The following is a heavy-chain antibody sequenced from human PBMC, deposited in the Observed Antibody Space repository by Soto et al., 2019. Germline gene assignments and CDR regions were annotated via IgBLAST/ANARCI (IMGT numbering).Heavy chain of an antibody. V-gene: IGHV3-23*01. J-gene: IGHJ4*02. D-gene: IGHD3-10*01. CDR3: AKDRAGFTSCWEFFDF. CDR2: ISGNGATT. CDR1: GVAFSFYS. Sequence: EVALLESGGGLVQPGGSLRLSCEVSGVAFSFYSMSWVRQAPGKGLEWVASISGNGATTYYAASGEGRVTVSRDNSKNTVHLQMNSLRVEVPAVYYCAKDRAGFTSCWEFFDFWGQGPLGTVSS.